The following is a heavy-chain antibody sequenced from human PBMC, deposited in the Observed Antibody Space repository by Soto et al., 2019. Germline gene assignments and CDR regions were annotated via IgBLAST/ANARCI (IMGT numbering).Heavy chain of an antibody. D-gene: IGHD3-10*01. CDR3: ARDRGYYGSGSYGAY. V-gene: IGHV3-48*03. J-gene: IGHJ4*02. CDR2: ISSSGSTI. CDR1: GFTFSSYE. Sequence: VQLVESGGGLVQPGGSLRLSCAASGFTFSSYEMNWVRQAPGKGLEWVSYISSSGSTIYYADSVKGRFTISRDNAKNSLYLQMNSLRAEDTAVYYCARDRGYYGSGSYGAYWGQGTLVTVSS.